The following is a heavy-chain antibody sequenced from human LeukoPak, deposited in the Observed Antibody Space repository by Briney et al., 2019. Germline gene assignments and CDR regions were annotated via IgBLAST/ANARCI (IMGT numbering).Heavy chain of an antibody. CDR2: IRGSGGGT. CDR1: GSTLSGSA. V-gene: IGHV3-23*01. J-gene: IGHJ4*02. Sequence: GGSLRLSCAASGSTLSGSAMHWVRQAPGKGLEWVSAIRGSGGGTYYADSVKGRFTISRDNSENTLYLQMNSLRDEDTALYYCAKAGIGVVGYFDYWGQGTLVTVSS. CDR3: AKAGIGVVGYFDY. D-gene: IGHD6-19*01.